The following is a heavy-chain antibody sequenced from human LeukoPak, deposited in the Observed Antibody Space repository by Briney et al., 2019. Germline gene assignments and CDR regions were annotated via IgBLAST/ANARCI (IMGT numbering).Heavy chain of an antibody. CDR1: GFTVSSNY. J-gene: IGHJ3*02. CDR2: IYSGGST. V-gene: IGHV3-53*01. CDR3: ARDSFYSTTDAFDI. Sequence: GGSLTLSCAASGFTVSSNYMSWLRQAPGKGLEWVSVIYSGGSTYYADSEKGRFTISRDNSKNTLYLQMSSLRDEDTAVYYCARDSFYSTTDAFDIWGQGTMVTVSS. D-gene: IGHD2/OR15-2a*01.